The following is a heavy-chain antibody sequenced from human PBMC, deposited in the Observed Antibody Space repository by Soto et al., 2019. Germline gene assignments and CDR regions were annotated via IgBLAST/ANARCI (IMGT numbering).Heavy chain of an antibody. V-gene: IGHV3-23*01. CDR1: GFTFSSYA. Sequence: GGSLRLSCAASGFTFSSYAMSWVRQAPGKGLEWVSAISGSGGNTYYADSVKGRFTISRDNSKNTLYLQMNSLRAEDTAVYYCAKGTQSLTPEYYDFWSGYYPPDYWGQGT. J-gene: IGHJ4*02. CDR2: ISGSGGNT. CDR3: AKGTQSLTPEYYDFWSGYYPPDY. D-gene: IGHD3-3*01.